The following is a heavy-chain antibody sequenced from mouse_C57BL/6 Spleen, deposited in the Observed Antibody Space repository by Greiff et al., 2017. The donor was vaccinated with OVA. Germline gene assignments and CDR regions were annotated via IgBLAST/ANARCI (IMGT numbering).Heavy chain of an antibody. CDR2: IDPSDSYT. CDR3: ARLFSDWYIDV. J-gene: IGHJ1*03. Sequence: LQPGAELVMPGASVKLSCKASGYTFTSYWMLWVKQRPGQGLEWIGEIDPSDSYTNYNQKFKGKSTLTVDKSSSTAYMQLSSLTSEDSAVYYFARLFSDWYIDVWGTGTTVTVSS. V-gene: IGHV1-69*01. CDR1: GYTFTSYW. D-gene: IGHD1-1*01.